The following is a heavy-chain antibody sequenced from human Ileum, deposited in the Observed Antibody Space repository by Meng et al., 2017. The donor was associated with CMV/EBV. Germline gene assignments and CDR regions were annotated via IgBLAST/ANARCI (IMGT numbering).Heavy chain of an antibody. CDR1: GGSISRSNYY. Sequence: GSLRLSCTVSGGSISRSNYYWGWIRQPPGKGLEWIGSIYYSGSTYYNPSLKSRVTMSVDTSKNQIALKLGSVTAADTAVYHCAKGYCSGGSCYWFDPWGQGTLVTVSS. D-gene: IGHD2-15*01. V-gene: IGHV4-39*01. J-gene: IGHJ5*02. CDR2: IYYSGST. CDR3: AKGYCSGGSCYWFDP.